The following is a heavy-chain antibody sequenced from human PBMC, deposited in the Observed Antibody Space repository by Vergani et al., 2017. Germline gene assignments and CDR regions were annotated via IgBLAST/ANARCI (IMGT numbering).Heavy chain of an antibody. Sequence: QVQLQQWGAGLLKPSETLSLTCAVYGGSFSSYYWSWIRQPAGKGLEWIGYIYYSGSTTYNPSLKSRVTITVDTSKNQFSLKLSSVTAADTAVYYWARDRYDFWSGSSYYGMDVWGQGTTVTVSS. D-gene: IGHD3-3*01. CDR1: GGSFSSYY. V-gene: IGHV4-59*10. CDR3: ARDRYDFWSGSSYYGMDV. J-gene: IGHJ6*02. CDR2: IYYSGST.